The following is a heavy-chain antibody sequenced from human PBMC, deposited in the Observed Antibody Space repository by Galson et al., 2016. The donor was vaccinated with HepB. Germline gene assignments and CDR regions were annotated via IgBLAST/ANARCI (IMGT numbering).Heavy chain of an antibody. CDR2: ISSFSSYT. Sequence: SLRLSCAASGFTFSDYYMTWIRQAPGKGLECISYISSFSSYTNYADFVKGRLTISRDNAKNSLFLQMNSLRAEDTAAYYCATQYCSGGSCYSAAPGYWYFDLWGRGTLVTVSS. J-gene: IGHJ2*01. V-gene: IGHV3-11*06. CDR3: ATQYCSGGSCYSAAPGYWYFDL. D-gene: IGHD2-15*01. CDR1: GFTFSDYY.